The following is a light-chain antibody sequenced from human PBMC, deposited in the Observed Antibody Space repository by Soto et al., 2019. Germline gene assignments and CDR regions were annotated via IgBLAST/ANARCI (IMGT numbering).Light chain of an antibody. CDR1: QDISNY. CDR3: QQYDNLPLT. CDR2: DAS. J-gene: IGKJ4*01. Sequence: DIQMTQSPSSLSATVGDRVTITCQASQDISNYLNWYQQNPGKAPKLLSYDASNLETGVPSRFSGSGSGTDFTFTISSLKPEDIATYYCQQYDNLPLTFGGGTKVDIK. V-gene: IGKV1-33*01.